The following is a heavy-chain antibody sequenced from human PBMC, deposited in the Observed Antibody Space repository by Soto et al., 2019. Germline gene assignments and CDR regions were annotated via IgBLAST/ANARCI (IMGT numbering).Heavy chain of an antibody. CDR2: ISSSSSTI. V-gene: IGHV3-48*01. J-gene: IGHJ5*02. CDR1: GFTFSSYS. Sequence: EVQLVESGGGLVQPGGSLRLSCAASGFTFSSYSMNWVRQAPGKGLERVSYISSSSSTIYYADSVKGRFTISRDNAKNSLYLQMNSLRAEDTAVYYCARGAYLNWFDPWGQGTLVTVSS. CDR3: ARGAYLNWFDP.